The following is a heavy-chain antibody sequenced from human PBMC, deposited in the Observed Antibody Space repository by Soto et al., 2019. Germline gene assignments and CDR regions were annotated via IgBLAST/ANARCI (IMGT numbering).Heavy chain of an antibody. V-gene: IGHV3-11*04. Sequence: GGSLRLSCAASGFTFSDYYMSWIRQAPGKGLEWVSYISSSGSTIYYADSVKGRFTISRDNAKNSLYLQMNSLRDEDTAVYYCARDNGAAARPYYYYGMDVWGQGTTVTVSS. J-gene: IGHJ6*02. CDR3: ARDNGAAARPYYYYGMDV. CDR1: GFTFSDYY. CDR2: ISSSGSTI. D-gene: IGHD6-6*01.